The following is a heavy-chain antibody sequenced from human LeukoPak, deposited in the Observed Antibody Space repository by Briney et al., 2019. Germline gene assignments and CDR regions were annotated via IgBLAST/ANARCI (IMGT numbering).Heavy chain of an antibody. V-gene: IGHV4-34*01. Sequence: SETLSLTCAVYGGSFSGYYWSWIRQPPGKGLEWIGEINHSGSTNYNPSLKSRVTISVDTSKNQFSLKLSSVTAADTAVYYCARLRYYHGSGSYLNYYYGMDVWGKGTTVTVSS. D-gene: IGHD3-10*01. CDR2: INHSGST. CDR1: GGSFSGYY. CDR3: ARLRYYHGSGSYLNYYYGMDV. J-gene: IGHJ6*04.